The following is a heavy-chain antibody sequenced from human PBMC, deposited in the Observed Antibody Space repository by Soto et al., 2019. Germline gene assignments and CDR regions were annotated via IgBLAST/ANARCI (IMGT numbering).Heavy chain of an antibody. CDR2: INHSGST. CDR3: AREGGRATMVRGRYWYFDL. CDR1: GWSFSGYY. J-gene: IGHJ2*01. D-gene: IGHD3-10*01. V-gene: IGHV4-34*01. Sequence: SETLSLTCSVYGWSFSGYYWSWIRQPPGKGLEWIGEINHSGSTNYNPSLKSRVTISVDTSKNQFSLKLSSVTAADTAVYYCAREGGRATMVRGRYWYFDLWGRGTLVTVSS.